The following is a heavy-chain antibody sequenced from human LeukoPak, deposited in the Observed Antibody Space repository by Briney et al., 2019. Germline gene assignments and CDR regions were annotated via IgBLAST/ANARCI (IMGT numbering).Heavy chain of an antibody. CDR1: GYTFKTYD. D-gene: IGHD2-21*02. V-gene: IGHV1-18*01. CDR3: AREMWCSSGDCYLNVFDF. J-gene: IGHJ3*01. Sequence: ASVKVSCKASGYTFKTYDIIWVRQAPGQGLEWMGYISPASGRTTYAQSLQGRVTLTTDTPTTTAHMELRSLRSDDTAVYYCAREMWCSSGDCYLNVFDFWGQGTLVTVSP. CDR2: ISPASGRT.